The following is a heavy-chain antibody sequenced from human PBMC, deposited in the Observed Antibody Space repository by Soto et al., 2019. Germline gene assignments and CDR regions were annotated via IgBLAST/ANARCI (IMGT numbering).Heavy chain of an antibody. D-gene: IGHD6-6*01. CDR3: ARSGGSSLEYSSSYWLDP. CDR2: ISAYNGNT. CDR1: GYTFTSYG. V-gene: IGHV1-18*01. Sequence: GASVKVSCKASGYTFTSYGISWVRQAPGQGLEWMGWISAYNGNTNYAQKLQGRVTMTTDTSTSTAYMELRSLRSDDTAVYYCARSGGSSLEYSSSYWLDPWGQGTLVTVSS. J-gene: IGHJ5*02.